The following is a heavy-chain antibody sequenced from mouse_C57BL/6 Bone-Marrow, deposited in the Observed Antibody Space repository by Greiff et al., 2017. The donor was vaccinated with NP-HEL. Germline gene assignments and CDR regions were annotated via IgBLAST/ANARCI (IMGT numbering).Heavy chain of an antibody. CDR2: IRSKSSNYAT. CDR3: GGETGWFAY. CDR1: GFTFNTYA. J-gene: IGHJ3*01. Sequence: EVQLVESGGGLVQPKGSLKLSCAASGFTFNTYAMHWVRQAPGKGLEWVACIRSKSSNYATYYADSVKDRFTISRDDSQSMLYLQMNNLKTEDTAVYYCGGETGWFAYWGQGTLVTVSA. V-gene: IGHV10-3*01.